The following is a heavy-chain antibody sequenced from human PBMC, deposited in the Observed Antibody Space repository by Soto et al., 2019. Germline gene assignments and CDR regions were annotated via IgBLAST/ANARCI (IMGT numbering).Heavy chain of an antibody. Sequence: RGAPTLSRAASGFSFSSFDRHWVRQATGKGLEWVSAIGTAGDAYYPGSVKGRFTISRENAKNSLYLQMNSLRAEDTAVYYCARGFWFDPWGQGTLVTVSS. J-gene: IGHJ5*02. V-gene: IGHV3-13*01. CDR3: ARGFWFDP. CDR1: GFSFSSFD. CDR2: IGTAGDA.